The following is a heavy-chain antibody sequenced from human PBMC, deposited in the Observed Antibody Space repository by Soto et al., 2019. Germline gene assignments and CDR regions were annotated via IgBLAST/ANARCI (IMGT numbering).Heavy chain of an antibody. V-gene: IGHV3-23*01. J-gene: IGHJ3*02. D-gene: IGHD6-19*01. CDR3: AKDRRQWLVRRGHDAFDI. CDR1: GFTFSSYA. CDR2: ISGSGGSA. Sequence: PGGSLRLSCAASGFTFSSYAMSWVRQAPGKGLEWVSAISGSGGSAYYADSVKGRFTISRDNSKNTLYLQMNSLRAEDTAVYYCAKDRRQWLVRRGHDAFDIWGQGTMVTVS.